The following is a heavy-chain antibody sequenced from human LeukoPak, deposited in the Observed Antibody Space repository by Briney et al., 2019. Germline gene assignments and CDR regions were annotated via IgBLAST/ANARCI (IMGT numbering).Heavy chain of an antibody. CDR2: INHSGST. D-gene: IGHD3-3*01. CDR3: AGTYYDFWSGYSGYFDY. CDR1: GGSFSGYY. V-gene: IGHV4-34*01. Sequence: SETLSLTCAVYGGSFSGYYWSWIRQPPGKGLEWIGEINHSGSTNYNPSLKSRVTISVDTSKNQFSLKLSSVTAADTAVYYCAGTYYDFWSGYSGYFDYWGQGTLVTVSS. J-gene: IGHJ4*02.